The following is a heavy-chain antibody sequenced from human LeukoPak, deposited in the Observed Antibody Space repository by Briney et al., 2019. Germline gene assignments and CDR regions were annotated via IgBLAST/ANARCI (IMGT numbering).Heavy chain of an antibody. CDR1: GYTFISYD. Sequence: GASVKVSCKASGYTFISYDINWVRQATGQGLEWMGWMNPNSGNTGYAQKFQGRVTITRNTSISTAYMELSSLRSEDTAVYYCARGGGLYYYDSSGYANWGQGTLVTVSS. V-gene: IGHV1-8*03. CDR2: MNPNSGNT. CDR3: ARGGGLYYYDSSGYAN. D-gene: IGHD3-22*01. J-gene: IGHJ4*02.